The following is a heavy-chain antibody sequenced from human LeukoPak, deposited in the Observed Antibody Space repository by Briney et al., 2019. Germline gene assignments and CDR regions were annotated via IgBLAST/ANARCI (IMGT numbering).Heavy chain of an antibody. CDR2: IDPSDSYT. V-gene: IGHV5-10-1*01. D-gene: IGHD5-24*01. CDR3: ARKINDGYSTLDY. J-gene: IGHJ4*02. CDR1: GYSFTNYW. Sequence: GESLRISCKGSGYSFTNYWISWVRLMPGKGLEWMGRIDPSDSYTNYSPSFQGHVTISADKSIFTAYLQWSSLKASGTAMYYCARKINDGYSTLDYWRQGTLVTVSS.